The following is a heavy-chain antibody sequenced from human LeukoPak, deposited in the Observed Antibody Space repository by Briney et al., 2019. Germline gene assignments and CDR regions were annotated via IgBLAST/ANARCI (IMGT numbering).Heavy chain of an antibody. CDR1: GGSISGYY. V-gene: IGHV4-34*01. Sequence: SETLSLTCAVYGGSISGYYWSWIRQPPGKGLEWIAEIHHSGSANYNPSLKSRVTISIDRSKNQFSLKLSSVTAADTAVYYCARSPSPYSSGWYFDYWGQRTLVTVSS. CDR2: IHHSGSA. J-gene: IGHJ4*02. CDR3: ARSPSPYSSGWYFDY. D-gene: IGHD6-19*01.